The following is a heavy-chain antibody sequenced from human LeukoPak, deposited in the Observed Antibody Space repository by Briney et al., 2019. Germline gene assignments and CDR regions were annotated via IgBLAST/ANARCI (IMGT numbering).Heavy chain of an antibody. Sequence: ETLSLTCTVSGGSISSYYWSWIRQPPGKGLEWIEYIYYSGSTNYNPSLKSRVTISVDTSKNQFSLKLSSVTAADTAVYYCARGGPNWVEIDYWGQGTLVTVSS. CDR1: GGSISSYY. V-gene: IGHV4-59*01. CDR2: IYYSGST. J-gene: IGHJ4*02. D-gene: IGHD7-27*01. CDR3: ARGGPNWVEIDY.